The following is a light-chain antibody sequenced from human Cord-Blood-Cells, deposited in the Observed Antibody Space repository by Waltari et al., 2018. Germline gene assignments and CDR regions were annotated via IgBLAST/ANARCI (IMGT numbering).Light chain of an antibody. CDR1: TGAVTSGHY. CDR3: LLSYSGAWV. Sequence: QAVVTQEPSLPVSPGGPVTLTCGSSTGAVTSGHYPYCFQQKPGHAPRTLIYDTSNKHSWTPARFSGSLLGGKAALTLSGAQPEDEAEYYCLLSYSGAWVFGGGTKLTVL. V-gene: IGLV7-46*01. CDR2: DTS. J-gene: IGLJ3*02.